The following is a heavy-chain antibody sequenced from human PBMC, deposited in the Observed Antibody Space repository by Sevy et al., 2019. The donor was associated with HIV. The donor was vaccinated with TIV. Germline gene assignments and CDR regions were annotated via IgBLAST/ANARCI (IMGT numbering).Heavy chain of an antibody. J-gene: IGHJ5*02. D-gene: IGHD3-10*01. CDR3: SKGGSGTGWFDP. Sequence: GGSLRLSCRASGFNFGDYPMSWFRQAPGKGLAWVGFIRSKASGGKTQYAASVKGRFTISRDDSESIAYLQMNSLKIEDTAVYYFSKGGSGTGWFDPWGQGTLVTVSS. CDR1: GFNFGDYP. V-gene: IGHV3-49*03. CDR2: IRSKASGGKT.